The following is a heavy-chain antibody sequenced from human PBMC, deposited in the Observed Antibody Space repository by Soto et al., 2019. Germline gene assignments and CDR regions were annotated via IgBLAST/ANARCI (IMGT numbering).Heavy chain of an antibody. CDR3: AKRTPPLRLLGAHGSGKDYYYYHMDV. CDR2: ISGSGGST. CDR1: GFTFSSYA. V-gene: IGHV3-23*01. D-gene: IGHD3-10*01. Sequence: GGSLRLSCAASGFTFSSYAMSWVRQASGKGLEWVSAISGSGGSTYYADSVKGRFTISRDNSKNTLFLQMNSLRAEDKAVYYCAKRTPPLRLLGAHGSGKDYYYYHMDVWGKGTTVTVSS. J-gene: IGHJ6*03.